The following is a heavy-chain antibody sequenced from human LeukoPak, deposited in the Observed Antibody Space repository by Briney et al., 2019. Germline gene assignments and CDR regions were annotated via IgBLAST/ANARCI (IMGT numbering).Heavy chain of an antibody. CDR1: GFTFSSYS. CDR2: ISSSSSTI. Sequence: GGSLRLSCAASGFTFSSYSMNWVRQAPGKGLEWVSYISSSSSTIYYADSVKGRFTISRDNAENSLYLQMNSLRAEDTAVYYCARDAARWGFGELLSYMDVWGKGTTVTVSS. CDR3: ARDAARWGFGELLSYMDV. J-gene: IGHJ6*03. D-gene: IGHD3-10*01. V-gene: IGHV3-48*01.